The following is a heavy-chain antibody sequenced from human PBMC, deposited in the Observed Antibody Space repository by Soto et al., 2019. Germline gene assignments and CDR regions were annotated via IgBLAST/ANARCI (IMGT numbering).Heavy chain of an antibody. D-gene: IGHD1-26*01. J-gene: IGHJ5*02. CDR1: GFTFSIYW. CDR2: INADGNYT. Sequence: EVQLVESGGGLVQPGGSLRLSCAASGFTFSIYWMHWVRQVPGKGLVWVSRINADGNYTSNADFVKGRFTVSRDNAKNTLYLQMNNLRPADTAMYFCVRSSGSQPRAGWFDPWGQGTLVSVS. CDR3: VRSSGSQPRAGWFDP. V-gene: IGHV3-74*01.